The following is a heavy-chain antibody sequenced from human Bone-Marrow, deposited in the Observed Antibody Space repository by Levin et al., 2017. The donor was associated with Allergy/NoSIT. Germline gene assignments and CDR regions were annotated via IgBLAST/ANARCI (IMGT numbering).Heavy chain of an antibody. V-gene: IGHV4-59*02. CDR3: AREGWGDAAMVEGMDV. Sequence: SETLSLTCTVSSGSVRHFYWSWIRQPPRKGLEWIGYISYSESTNYNPSLKGRVTISLDTSKNQFSLTLTSLTAADTAIYYCAREGWGDAAMVEGMDVWGQGTTVTVS. D-gene: IGHD5-18*01. CDR1: SGSVRHFY. J-gene: IGHJ6*02. CDR2: ISYSEST.